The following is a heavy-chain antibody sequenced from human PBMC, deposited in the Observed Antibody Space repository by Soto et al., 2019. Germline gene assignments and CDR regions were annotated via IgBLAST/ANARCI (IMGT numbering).Heavy chain of an antibody. CDR2: ISGYNDNT. CDR3: ARENWNYDYYYGMDV. Sequence: QVQLVQSGAEVKKPGASVKVSCKASGYPFSTYGISWVRQAPGQGLEWRGWISGYNDNTNYAQEFQGRVTMTTDTSTSTAYMEVRSLTSDDTAVYYCARENWNYDYYYGMDVWGQGTTVTVSS. J-gene: IGHJ6*02. V-gene: IGHV1-18*04. CDR1: GYPFSTYG. D-gene: IGHD1-1*01.